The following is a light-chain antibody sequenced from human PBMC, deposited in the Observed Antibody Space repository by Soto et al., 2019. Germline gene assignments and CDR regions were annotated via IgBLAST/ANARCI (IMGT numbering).Light chain of an antibody. CDR3: QQYGSSRWT. CDR2: NAS. Sequence: EIVLTQSPGTLSLSPGERATLSCRTSQSVSNNFLAWYQQKPGQAPRLLIYNASNRATGIPDRFSGSGSGTDFTLTISRLEPEDFAVYYCQQYGSSRWTFGQGTKVNIK. CDR1: QSVSNNF. J-gene: IGKJ1*01. V-gene: IGKV3-20*01.